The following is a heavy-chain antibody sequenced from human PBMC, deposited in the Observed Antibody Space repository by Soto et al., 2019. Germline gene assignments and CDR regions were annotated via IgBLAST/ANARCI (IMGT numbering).Heavy chain of an antibody. CDR3: ARQGAVTVMFYYHGMDV. D-gene: IGHD2-21*02. J-gene: IGHJ6*02. V-gene: IGHV4-34*02. Sequence: QVQLQQWGAGLLKPSETLSLTCDVYGGSFGGYFWSWIRQPPGKGLEWIGEINHGGITNYNPSLKSRNTISVDTSKTQFSMKLSSVTAADAAVYYCARQGAVTVMFYYHGMDVWGQGTSVTVSS. CDR2: INHGGIT. CDR1: GGSFGGYF.